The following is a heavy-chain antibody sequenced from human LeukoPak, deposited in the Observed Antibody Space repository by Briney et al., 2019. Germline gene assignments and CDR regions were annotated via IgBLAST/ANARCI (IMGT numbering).Heavy chain of an antibody. Sequence: PGGSLRLSCAASGFTFSSYEMNWVRQAPGKGLEWVSYISSSGSTIYYADSVKGRFTISRDNAKNSLYLLTNSLRADDTAVYHCARDFFNWNDHYYYYGMDVWGQGTTVTVSS. CDR2: ISSSGSTI. J-gene: IGHJ6*02. D-gene: IGHD1-1*01. CDR1: GFTFSSYE. CDR3: ARDFFNWNDHYYYYGMDV. V-gene: IGHV3-48*03.